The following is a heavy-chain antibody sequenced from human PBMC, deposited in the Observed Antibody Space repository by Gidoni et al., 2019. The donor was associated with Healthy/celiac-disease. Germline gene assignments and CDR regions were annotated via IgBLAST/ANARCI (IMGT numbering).Heavy chain of an antibody. J-gene: IGHJ4*02. CDR1: GFTFSSYG. V-gene: IGHV3-30*18. Sequence: QVQLVESGGGVVQPGRSLRLSCAASGFTFSSYGMHWVRQAPGQGLEWVAVISYDGSNKYYADSVKGRFTISRDNSKNTLYLQMNSLRAEDTAVYYCAKGTGAFDYWGQGTLVTVSS. CDR2: ISYDGSNK. CDR3: AKGTGAFDY. D-gene: IGHD7-27*01.